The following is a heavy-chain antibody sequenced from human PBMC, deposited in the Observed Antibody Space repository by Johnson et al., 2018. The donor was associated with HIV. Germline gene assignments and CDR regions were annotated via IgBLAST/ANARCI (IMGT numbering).Heavy chain of an antibody. CDR2: IKTDGSST. CDR1: GFSFSNYW. Sequence: VQLVESGGGLVQPGGSLRLSCAVSGFSFSNYWMEWVRQAPGKGLVWVSRIKTDGSSTSYADSVKGRFTISRDNAKNTLYLEMKSLRVDDTSVYYCVRDDDAFHIWGQGTIVAVSS. J-gene: IGHJ3*02. V-gene: IGHV3-74*01. CDR3: VRDDDAFHI.